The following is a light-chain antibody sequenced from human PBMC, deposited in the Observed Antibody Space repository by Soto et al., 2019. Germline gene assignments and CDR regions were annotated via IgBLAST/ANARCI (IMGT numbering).Light chain of an antibody. J-gene: IGLJ1*01. CDR2: DVS. CDR1: SSDVGGYNS. Sequence: QSVLTQPAFVSGSPGLSIAISCTGTSSDVGGYNSVSWYQQHPGKAPKLMIYDVSNRPSGVSNRFSGSKSGNTASLTISGLQAEDEGDYYCSSYTTGGSYVFGTGTKLTVL. V-gene: IGLV2-14*01. CDR3: SSYTTGGSYV.